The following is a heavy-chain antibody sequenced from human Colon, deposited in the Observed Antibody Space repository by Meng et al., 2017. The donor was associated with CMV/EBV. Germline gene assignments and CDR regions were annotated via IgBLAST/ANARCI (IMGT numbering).Heavy chain of an antibody. CDR2: VYYAGST. D-gene: IGHD3/OR15-3a*01. Sequence: SETLSLTCTVSGGSISTFYWSWLRQSPGKGLEWVGYVYYAGSTKYKSPLKDRVTISVDTPKTQSSLKLSSVTAADPAVYSCARVEIFGPRGWFDPWGQGTLVTVSS. J-gene: IGHJ5*02. CDR3: ARVEIFGPRGWFDP. CDR1: GGSISTFY. V-gene: IGHV4-59*01.